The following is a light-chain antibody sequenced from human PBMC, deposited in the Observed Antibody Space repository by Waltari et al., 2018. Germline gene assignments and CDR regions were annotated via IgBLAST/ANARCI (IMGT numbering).Light chain of an antibody. J-gene: IGKJ4*01. Sequence: DIVMTQSPDSLAVSLGERATINCKSSRSVFYSPNNKNYLSWYQQKPGQPPKLLIYWASTRESGVPDRFSGRGSGTDFTLTISSLQAEDVALYYCQQFYGSPFTFGGGTKVEIK. CDR2: WAS. CDR1: RSVFYSPNNKNY. CDR3: QQFYGSPFT. V-gene: IGKV4-1*01.